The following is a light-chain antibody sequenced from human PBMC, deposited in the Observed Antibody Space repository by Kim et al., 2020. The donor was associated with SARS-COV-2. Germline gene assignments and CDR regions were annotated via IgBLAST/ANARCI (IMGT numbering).Light chain of an antibody. CDR1: QSVKSN. Sequence: EVVMTQSPATLSVSPGERATLSCRASQSVKSNFAWYQQKPGQSPRLLIFGASTRATGIPARFSGSGSGTEFTLTISSLQSEDFAVYSCQQYNNWPRTFGQGTKVDIK. V-gene: IGKV3-15*01. CDR2: GAS. CDR3: QQYNNWPRT. J-gene: IGKJ1*01.